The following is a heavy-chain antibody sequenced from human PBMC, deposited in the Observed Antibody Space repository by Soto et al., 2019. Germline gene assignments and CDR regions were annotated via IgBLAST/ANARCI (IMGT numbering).Heavy chain of an antibody. J-gene: IGHJ6*02. D-gene: IGHD6-13*01. CDR1: GFTFSSYD. CDR3: AKPIVGAGYYGMDV. V-gene: IGHV3-30*18. Sequence: PGGSLRLSCAASGFTFSSYDMHWVRQAPGKGLEWVAVISFDGSNKYYGDSVKGRFTISRDNSKKKLYLQMNSLRAEDTAVYYYAKPIVGAGYYGMDVWGQGTTVTVSS. CDR2: ISFDGSNK.